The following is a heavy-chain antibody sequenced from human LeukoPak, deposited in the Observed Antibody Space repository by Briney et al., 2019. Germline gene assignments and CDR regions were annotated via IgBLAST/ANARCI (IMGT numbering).Heavy chain of an antibody. CDR1: GFTFSSYA. CDR2: ISGSGGST. J-gene: IGHJ3*02. Sequence: GGSLRLSCAASGFTFSSYAMSWVRQAPGKGLEWVSAISGSGGSTYYADFAKGRFTISRDNSKNTLYLQMNSLRAEDTAVYYCASQQKYYYDSSGSFGASDIWGQGTMVTVSS. CDR3: ASQQKYYYDSSGSFGASDI. V-gene: IGHV3-23*01. D-gene: IGHD3-22*01.